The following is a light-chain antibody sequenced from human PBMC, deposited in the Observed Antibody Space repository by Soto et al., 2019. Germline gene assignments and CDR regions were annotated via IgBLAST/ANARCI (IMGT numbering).Light chain of an antibody. CDR1: STDFENYNL. V-gene: IGLV2-23*01. CDR2: EGT. Sequence: QSALTQPASVSGSPGQSITISCTRSSTDFENYNLVSWYQHCPDKAPKLIIYEGTKRPSEISDRFSGSESDTTASLIISGLQPGDEADYYCSSYAGSSARVVFGGGTKLTVL. CDR3: SSYAGSSARVV. J-gene: IGLJ2*01.